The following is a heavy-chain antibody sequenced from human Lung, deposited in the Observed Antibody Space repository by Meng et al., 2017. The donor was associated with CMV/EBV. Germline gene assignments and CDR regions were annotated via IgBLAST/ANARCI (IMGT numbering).Heavy chain of an antibody. CDR3: ARTPVRFCNTHMCYAFDY. D-gene: IGHD2-2*01. CDR1: SDSITNYF. V-gene: IGHV4-4*07. Sequence: QEQLAESGPRLVKPSEPLSVTCIVSSDSITNYFWGWVRQPAGKGLEWIGRLYPDGSTDYNPSLSSRLTLSLDTSKIRFSLKLRSVTAADTAIYYCARTPVRFCNTHMCYAFDYWGQGALVTVSS. CDR2: LYPDGST. J-gene: IGHJ4*02.